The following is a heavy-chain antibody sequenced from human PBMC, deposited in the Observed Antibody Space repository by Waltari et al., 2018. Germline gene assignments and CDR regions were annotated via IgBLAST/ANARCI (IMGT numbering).Heavy chain of an antibody. Sequence: QLQLQESRSGPVKPSETLSLTRTVSGGPISSSRYYWGWIRQPPGKELEWIGSIYYSGSTYYNPSLKSRVTISVDTSKNQFSLKLSSVTAADTAVYYCARVVGGNWFDPWGQGTLVTVSS. CDR2: IYYSGST. J-gene: IGHJ5*02. CDR1: GGPISSSRYY. V-gene: IGHV4-39*07. D-gene: IGHD2-2*01. CDR3: ARVVGGNWFDP.